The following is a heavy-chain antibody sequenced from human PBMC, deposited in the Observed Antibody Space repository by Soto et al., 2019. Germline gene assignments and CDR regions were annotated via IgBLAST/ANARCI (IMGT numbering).Heavy chain of an antibody. CDR3: ARDRVWGGDLGGYYYYHMVV. CDR2: IYYTGTT. Sequence: QVQLQESGPGLVKPSQTLSLTCTVSGGSISSGGHYWSWLRQHPGKGLEWIGYIYYTGTTYYSPSLKGRITISTDTSKTQFSLKLCSVTAADAAVYYCARDRVWGGDLGGYYYYHMVVWGQGTTVTVSS. V-gene: IGHV4-31*03. D-gene: IGHD4-17*01. J-gene: IGHJ6*02. CDR1: GGSISSGGHY.